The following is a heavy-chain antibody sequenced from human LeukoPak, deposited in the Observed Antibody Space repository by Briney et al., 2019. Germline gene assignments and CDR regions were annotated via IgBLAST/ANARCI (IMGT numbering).Heavy chain of an antibody. CDR1: GFTFSSYS. D-gene: IGHD3-3*01. J-gene: IGHJ6*03. CDR3: AKGGAIFGVVRHYYYMDV. Sequence: GGSLRLSCAASGFTFSSYSMNWVRQAPGKGLEWVSGINWNGGTTGYADSVKGRFTISRENAKKSLYLQMNSLRAEDTALYYCAKGGAIFGVVRHYYYMDVWGKGTTVTVSS. CDR2: INWNGGTT. V-gene: IGHV3-20*04.